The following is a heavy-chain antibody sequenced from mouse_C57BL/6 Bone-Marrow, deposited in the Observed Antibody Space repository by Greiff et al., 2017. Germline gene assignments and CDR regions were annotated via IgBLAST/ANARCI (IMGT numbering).Heavy chain of an antibody. Sequence: QVQLQQSGPGLVQPSQSLSITCTVSGFSLTSYGVHWVRQSPGKGLEWLGVIWSGGSTDYNAAFISRLSISKDNSTSQVFFKMNSLQADDTAIYYCARNWDRYAMDYWGQGTSVTVSS. J-gene: IGHJ4*01. D-gene: IGHD4-1*01. CDR3: ARNWDRYAMDY. CDR1: GFSLTSYG. V-gene: IGHV2-2*01. CDR2: IWSGGST.